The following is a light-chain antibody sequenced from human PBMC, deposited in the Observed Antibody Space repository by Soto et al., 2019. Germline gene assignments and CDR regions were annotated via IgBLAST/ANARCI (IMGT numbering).Light chain of an antibody. CDR3: QQSYSNSYT. CDR1: QSMSDS. Sequence: IQLTQSPSSLSASVGDRVTISCRASQSMSDSLNWYQQKSGKAPKLLIYSGSTLEIGVPSRFSGSGSGTDFTLTISSLQPEDFGTYFCQQSYSNSYTFGQGTTLEIK. V-gene: IGKV1-39*01. CDR2: SGS. J-gene: IGKJ2*01.